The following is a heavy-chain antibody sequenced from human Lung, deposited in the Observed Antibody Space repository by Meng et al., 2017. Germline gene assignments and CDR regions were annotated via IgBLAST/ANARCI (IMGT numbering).Heavy chain of an antibody. CDR2: ISGSGGST. CDR3: VRRIEYSSSSGY. CDR1: GFTFSSSA. Sequence: EVQLLESGGGLVQPGGSPRRSCVASGFTFSSSAMTWVRQAPGKGLEWVSSISGSGGSTYYADSVRGRFTISRDNSKNTVYLQMNSLRAEDTAIYYCVRRIEYSSSSGYWGQGTLVTVSS. J-gene: IGHJ4*02. V-gene: IGHV3-23*01. D-gene: IGHD6-6*01.